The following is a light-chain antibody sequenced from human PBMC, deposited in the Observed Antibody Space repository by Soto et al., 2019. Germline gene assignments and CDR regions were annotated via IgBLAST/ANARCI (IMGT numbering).Light chain of an antibody. Sequence: EIVLTQSPATLSVSPGDRVTLSCRASQSVDINLAWYQQRPGQAPRLLVYGASTKATDMTGRFSGRGSGTELSLTINNLQSEDFAVYYCQQYRNWPRTFGQGTKVEIK. CDR2: GAS. CDR1: QSVDIN. CDR3: QQYRNWPRT. J-gene: IGKJ1*01. V-gene: IGKV3-15*01.